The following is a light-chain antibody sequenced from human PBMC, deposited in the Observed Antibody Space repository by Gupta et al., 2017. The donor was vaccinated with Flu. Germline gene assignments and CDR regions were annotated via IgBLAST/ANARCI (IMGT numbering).Light chain of an antibody. CDR1: QSIGSS. Sequence: PDFQSVTPKEKVTITCRASQSIGSSLHWYQQKPDQSPKLLIKYASQYGSGVPSRFSGSGSGTDFTLTINSLEAEDAATYYCQQSSSLPWTFGQGTKVEIK. V-gene: IGKV6-21*01. CDR3: QQSSSLPWT. J-gene: IGKJ1*01. CDR2: YAS.